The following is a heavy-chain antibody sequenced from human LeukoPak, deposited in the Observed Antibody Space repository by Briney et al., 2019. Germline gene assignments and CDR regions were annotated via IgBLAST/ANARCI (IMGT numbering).Heavy chain of an antibody. CDR1: GFTFSSYW. CDR2: IKGDGSDT. V-gene: IGHV3-74*01. CDR3: ARDTGDYSFDS. J-gene: IGHJ4*02. Sequence: GGSLRLSCAASGFTFSSYWMHWVRQAPGKGLVWVSRIKGDGSDTNNADSVKGRFTISRDNAKNTLYLQMNSLRAEDTAVYYCARDTGDYSFDSWGQGTLVTVSS. D-gene: IGHD2-21*02.